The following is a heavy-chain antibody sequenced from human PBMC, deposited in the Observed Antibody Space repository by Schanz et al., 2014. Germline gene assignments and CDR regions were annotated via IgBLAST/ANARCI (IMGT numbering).Heavy chain of an antibody. CDR1: GFSFSDYG. CDR3: AKSYDTSGYSGFDY. CDR2: ISYHGSER. J-gene: IGHJ4*02. Sequence: QVQLVESGGGVVQPGRSLRLSCAGSGFSFSDYGMHWVRQAPGRGLEWVAVISYHGSERYYADSVKGRFTISRDNSKNTLYLQMNSLRNEDTAVYFCAKSYDTSGYSGFDYWGQGTLVTVSS. V-gene: IGHV3-30*18. D-gene: IGHD3-22*01.